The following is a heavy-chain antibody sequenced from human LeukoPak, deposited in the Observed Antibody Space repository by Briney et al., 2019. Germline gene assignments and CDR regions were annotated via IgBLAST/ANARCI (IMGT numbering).Heavy chain of an antibody. V-gene: IGHV4-4*09. Sequence: SETLSLTCTVSGGSISSYYWSWIRQPPGKGLEWIGYIYTSGDTSYNPSLRSRVTISLDTSKNQFSLRLSSVTAADTAVYYCARLGRDDILGSYSPRYFDYWGQGTLVTVSS. CDR1: GGSISSYY. J-gene: IGHJ4*02. D-gene: IGHD3-9*01. CDR2: IYTSGDT. CDR3: ARLGRDDILGSYSPRYFDY.